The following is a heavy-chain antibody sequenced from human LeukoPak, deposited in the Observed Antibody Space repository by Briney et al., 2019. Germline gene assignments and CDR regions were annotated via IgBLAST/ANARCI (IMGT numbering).Heavy chain of an antibody. J-gene: IGHJ6*02. D-gene: IGHD3-10*01. V-gene: IGHV3-23*01. Sequence: GGSLRLSCAASGFTFSSYAMSWVRQAPGKGLEWVSAISGSGGSTYYADSVKGRFTISRDNSKNTLHLQMNSLRDEDTAVYYCARGYYASGSYYAPTDYYYYGMDVWGQGTTVTVS. CDR2: ISGSGGST. CDR3: ARGYYASGSYYAPTDYYYYGMDV. CDR1: GFTFSSYA.